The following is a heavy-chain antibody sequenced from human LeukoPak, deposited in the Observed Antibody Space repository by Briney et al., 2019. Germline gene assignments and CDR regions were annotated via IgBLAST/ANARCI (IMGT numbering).Heavy chain of an antibody. J-gene: IGHJ4*02. Sequence: PGGSLRLSCAASRFTFSSYGMHWVRQAPGKGLEWVAVISYDGSNKYYADSVKGRFTISRDNSKNTLYLQMNSLRAEDTAVYYCARDGDFEWLFFDYWGQGTLVTVSS. CDR1: RFTFSSYG. CDR2: ISYDGSNK. D-gene: IGHD3-3*01. CDR3: ARDGDFEWLFFDY. V-gene: IGHV3-30*19.